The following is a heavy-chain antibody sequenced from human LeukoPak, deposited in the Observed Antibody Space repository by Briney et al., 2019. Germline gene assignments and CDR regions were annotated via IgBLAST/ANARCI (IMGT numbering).Heavy chain of an antibody. CDR2: IIPIFGTA. D-gene: IGHD5-24*01. V-gene: IGHV1-69*06. CDR3: AGGYKYAYYNYYYMDV. Sequence: SVKVSCKASGGTFSSYAISWVRQAPGQGLEWMGGIIPIFGTANYAQKFQGRVTITADKSTSTAYMELSSLGSEDTAVYYCAGGYKYAYYNYYYMDVWGKGTTVTVSS. CDR1: GGTFSSYA. J-gene: IGHJ6*03.